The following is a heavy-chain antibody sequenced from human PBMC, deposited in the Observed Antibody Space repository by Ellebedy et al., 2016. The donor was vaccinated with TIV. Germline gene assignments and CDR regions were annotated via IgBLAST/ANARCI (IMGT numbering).Heavy chain of an antibody. V-gene: IGHV1-69*06. D-gene: IGHD5-12*01. CDR2: IIPIFGTA. Sequence: ASVKVSCKASGGTFSSYAISWVRQAPGQGLEWMGGIIPIFGTANYAQKFQGRVTITADKSTSTAYMELSSLRSEDTAVYYCARPQSGYETFDYWGQGTLVTVSS. J-gene: IGHJ4*02. CDR1: GGTFSSYA. CDR3: ARPQSGYETFDY.